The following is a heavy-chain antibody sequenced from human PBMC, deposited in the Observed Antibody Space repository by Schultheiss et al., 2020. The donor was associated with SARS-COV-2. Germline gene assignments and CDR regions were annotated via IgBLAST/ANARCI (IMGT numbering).Heavy chain of an antibody. V-gene: IGHV4-39*01. Sequence: SETLSLTCTVSGGSISSSSYYWGWIRQPPGKGLEWIGSIYYSGSTYYNPSLKSRVTISVDTSKNQFSLKLSSVTAADTAVYYCARPIGHLYSSSWDVPYYGMDVWGQGTTVTVSS. CDR3: ARPIGHLYSSSWDVPYYGMDV. CDR1: GGSISSSSYY. CDR2: IYYSGST. D-gene: IGHD6-13*01. J-gene: IGHJ6*02.